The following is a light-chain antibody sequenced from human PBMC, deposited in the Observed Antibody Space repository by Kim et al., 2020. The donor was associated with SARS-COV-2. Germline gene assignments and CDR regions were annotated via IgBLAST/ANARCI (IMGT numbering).Light chain of an antibody. CDR1: SSNIGSNN. CDR2: SNN. J-gene: IGLJ3*02. CDR3: AVWDDSLKQGV. Sequence: QPVLTQPPSASGTPGQRVTISCSGSSSNIGSNNVVWYQQLPGAAPNLLIYSNNQRPSGIPDRFSGSRSGTSASLAISGLQSGDEPDYYCAVWDDSLKQGVFGGGTQLTVL. V-gene: IGLV1-44*01.